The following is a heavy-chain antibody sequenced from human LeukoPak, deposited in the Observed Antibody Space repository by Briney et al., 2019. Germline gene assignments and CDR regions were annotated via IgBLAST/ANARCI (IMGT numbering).Heavy chain of an antibody. Sequence: SETLSLNCTVSAGSISSSSYYWGWIRQPPGKWLEWIGSIYYSGSTYYNPSLTSRVTISVDTSKNQFSLKLSSVTAADTAVYYCARESYYDYVWGSYRFDDWGQGTLVTVS. CDR3: ARESYYDYVWGSYRFDD. J-gene: IGHJ4*02. CDR2: IYYSGST. CDR1: AGSISSSSYY. V-gene: IGHV4-39*02. D-gene: IGHD3-16*02.